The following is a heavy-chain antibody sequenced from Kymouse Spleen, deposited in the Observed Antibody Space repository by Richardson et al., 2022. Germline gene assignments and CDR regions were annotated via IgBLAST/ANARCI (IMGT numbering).Heavy chain of an antibody. CDR1: GGSFSGYY. CDR2: INHSGST. CDR3: ARGGYGSGSH. Sequence: QVQLQQWGAGLLKPSETLSLTCAVYGGSFSGYYWSWIRQPPGKGLEWIGEINHSGSTNYNPSLKSRVTISVDTSKNQFSLKLSSVTAADTAVYYCARGGYGSGSHWGQGTLVTVSS. J-gene: IGHJ4*02. D-gene: IGHD3-10*01. V-gene: IGHV4-34*01.